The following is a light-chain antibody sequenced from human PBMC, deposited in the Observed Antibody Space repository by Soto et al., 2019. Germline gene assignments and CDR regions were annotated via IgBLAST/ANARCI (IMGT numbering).Light chain of an antibody. CDR1: QSVSSY. V-gene: IGKV3-11*01. CDR2: DAS. CDR3: QQRSNWWT. J-gene: IGKJ1*01. Sequence: EIVLTQSPATLSLSPGERATLSCRASQSVSSYLAWYQQKPGQAPRLLIYDASNRATGIPARFSGSGSGTDFTLPSSRLEPEDFADYYCQQRSNWWTFGQGTKVEIK.